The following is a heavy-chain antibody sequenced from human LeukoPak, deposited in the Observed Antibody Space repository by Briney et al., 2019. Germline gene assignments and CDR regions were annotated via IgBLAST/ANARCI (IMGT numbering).Heavy chain of an antibody. J-gene: IGHJ6*03. Sequence: SETLSLTCSVSGGSISSYYWSWIRQPAGKGLEWIGRIYSSGSTNYNPSLNSRVTMSVDTSKNQFSLKLSSVTAADTAVYYCARGLLKGQLHLGYSYYMDVWGKGTTITVSS. V-gene: IGHV4-4*07. CDR3: ARGLLKGQLHLGYSYYMDV. CDR2: IYSSGST. CDR1: GGSISSYY. D-gene: IGHD2-2*01.